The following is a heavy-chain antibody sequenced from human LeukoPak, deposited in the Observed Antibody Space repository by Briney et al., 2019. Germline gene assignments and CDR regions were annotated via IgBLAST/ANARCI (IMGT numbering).Heavy chain of an antibody. CDR2: ISGSGGST. CDR1: GFTFSTNG. Sequence: PGGSLRLSFAASGFTFSTNGIGSVRPAPGEGLEWVSAISGSGGSTYYADSVKGRFTISRDNSKNTLYLQMNSLRAEDTAVYYCAKDIVGGGDDYWGQGTLVTVSS. J-gene: IGHJ4*02. D-gene: IGHD2-21*02. V-gene: IGHV3-23*01. CDR3: AKDIVGGGDDY.